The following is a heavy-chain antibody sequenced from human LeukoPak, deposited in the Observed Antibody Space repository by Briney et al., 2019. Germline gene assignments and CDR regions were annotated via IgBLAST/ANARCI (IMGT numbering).Heavy chain of an antibody. CDR1: GFTFSSYG. CDR3: ATQWGYDSTGFDY. V-gene: IGHV3-30*03. CDR2: ISYDGSNK. J-gene: IGHJ4*02. D-gene: IGHD5-12*01. Sequence: GGSLRLSCAASGFTFSSYGMHWVRQAPGKGLEWVAVISYDGSNKYYADSVKGRFTISRVNSKNTLYLQMNSLRAEDTAVYYCATQWGYDSTGFDYWGQGTLVTVSS.